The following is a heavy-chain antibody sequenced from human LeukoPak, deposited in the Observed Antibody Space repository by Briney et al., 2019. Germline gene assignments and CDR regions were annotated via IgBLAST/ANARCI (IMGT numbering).Heavy chain of an antibody. V-gene: IGHV1-2*02. CDR3: ARVRIAAAEFDY. D-gene: IGHD6-13*01. J-gene: IGHJ4*02. Sequence: ASVKVSCKASGYTFTGYYMHWVRQAPGQGLEWMGWINPNSGGTNYAQKFQGRVTMTRDTSISTAYMELSRLRSDDTAVYYCARVRIAAAEFDYWGQGTLVTVSS. CDR2: INPNSGGT. CDR1: GYTFTGYY.